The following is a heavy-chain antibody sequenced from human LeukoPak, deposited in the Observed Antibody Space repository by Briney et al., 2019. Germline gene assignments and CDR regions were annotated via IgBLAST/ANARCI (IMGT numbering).Heavy chain of an antibody. V-gene: IGHV3-74*01. D-gene: IGHD3-16*01. Sequence: GGSLRLSCAAPGFTFSSYWMHWVRQAPGKGLVWVSLINTDGSTTSYADSVKGRFTISRDNAKNTLYLQMNSLRAEDTAVYYCATSRSFDYWGQGTLVTVSS. CDR3: ATSRSFDY. CDR2: INTDGSTT. CDR1: GFTFSSYW. J-gene: IGHJ4*02.